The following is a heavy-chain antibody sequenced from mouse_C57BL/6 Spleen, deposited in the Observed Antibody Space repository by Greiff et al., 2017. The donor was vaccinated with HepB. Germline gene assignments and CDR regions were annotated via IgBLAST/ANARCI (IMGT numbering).Heavy chain of an antibody. Sequence: QVQLQQSGAELVKPGASVKVSCKASGYTFTSYWMHWVKQRPGQGLEWIGRIHPSDSDTNYNQKFKGKATLTVDKSSSTAYMQISSLTSEDSAVYYCAMGVFAYWGQGTLVTVSA. CDR1: GYTFTSYW. V-gene: IGHV1-74*01. J-gene: IGHJ3*01. CDR2: IHPSDSDT. CDR3: AMGVFAY.